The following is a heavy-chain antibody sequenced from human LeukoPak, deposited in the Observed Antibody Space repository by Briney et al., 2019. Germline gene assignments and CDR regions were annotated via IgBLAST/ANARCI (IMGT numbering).Heavy chain of an antibody. Sequence: GALRLSCAASGFTFSSYSMNWVRQAPGEGMEWDSYISSSSTIYYADSVKGRFTISRDNSKNTLYLQMNSLRAEGTAVYYCAKDQTFRAPLDYWGQGTLVTDSA. J-gene: IGHJ4*02. CDR2: ISSSSTI. CDR3: AKDQTFRAPLDY. CDR1: GFTFSSYS. D-gene: IGHD2/OR15-2a*01. V-gene: IGHV3-48*01.